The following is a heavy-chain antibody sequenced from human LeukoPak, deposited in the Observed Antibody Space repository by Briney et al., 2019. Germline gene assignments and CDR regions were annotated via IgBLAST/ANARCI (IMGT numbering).Heavy chain of an antibody. D-gene: IGHD6-13*01. CDR3: ARDRPALGGSWYRFDP. CDR1: VGSFSSYY. J-gene: IGHJ5*02. Sequence: SETLSLTCTVSVGSFSSYYWSWIRQPAGKGLEWIGRIYTSGSINYNPSLKSRVTMSVDTSKNQLSLELSSLTASDTAVYYCARDRPALGGSWYRFDPWGKGTLVTVSS. V-gene: IGHV4-4*07. CDR2: IYTSGSI.